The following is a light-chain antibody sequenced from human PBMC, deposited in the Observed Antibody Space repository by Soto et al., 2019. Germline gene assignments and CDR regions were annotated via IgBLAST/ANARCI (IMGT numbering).Light chain of an antibody. V-gene: IGKV1-6*01. J-gene: IGKJ4*01. CDR2: TAS. Sequence: IEVTNAPCSMSEQVGDRVNITCRASQDIRNDLGWFQQKPGKAPKLLINTASTLQSGVSSRFSGSGSGTDFTPTIISLQPEDFATYCCQQANSFTLPFGGRTKADIK. CDR3: QQANSFTLP. CDR1: QDIRND.